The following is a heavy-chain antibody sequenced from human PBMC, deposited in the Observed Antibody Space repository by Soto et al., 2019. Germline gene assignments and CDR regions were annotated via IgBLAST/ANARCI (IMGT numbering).Heavy chain of an antibody. CDR1: GGSISSDGYY. D-gene: IGHD3-10*01. CDR3: ARVPFGVGEWFDP. J-gene: IGHJ5*02. Sequence: QVQLQESGPGLVKPSQTLSLTYTVSGGSISSDGYYWSWIRQFPGKGLEWIGYIYNTGATYYNPSLKSRLTISFGTSKNQFSLKLTSVTAADTAVYYCARVPFGVGEWFDPWGQGTLVTVSS. CDR2: IYNTGAT. V-gene: IGHV4-31*03.